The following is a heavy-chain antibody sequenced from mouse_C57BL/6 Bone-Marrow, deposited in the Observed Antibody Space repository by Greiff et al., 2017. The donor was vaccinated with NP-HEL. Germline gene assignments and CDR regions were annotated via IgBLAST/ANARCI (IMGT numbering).Heavy chain of an antibody. CDR2: IYPGSGST. D-gene: IGHD1-1*01. CDR3: ARPHYYGSSYDYAMDY. Sequence: QVQLQQPGAELVKPGASVKMSCKASGYTFTSYWITWVKQRPGQGLEWIGDIYPGSGSTNYNEKFKGKATLTVDTSSSTAYMQLSSLTSEDSAVYYCARPHYYGSSYDYAMDYWGQGTSVTVSS. J-gene: IGHJ4*01. V-gene: IGHV1-55*01. CDR1: GYTFTSYW.